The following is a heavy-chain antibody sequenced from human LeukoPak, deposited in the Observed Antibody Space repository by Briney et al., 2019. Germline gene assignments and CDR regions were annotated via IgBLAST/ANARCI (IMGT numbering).Heavy chain of an antibody. Sequence: PSETLSLTCTVSGASITSSNYYWAWIRQPPGKGLEWIGSISFTESTYYNPSLKTRVTISVDTSNNQFSLNLGSVIAADTSFYYCASISIWETNRSAFDFWGQGTLVTVSS. CDR3: ASISIWETNRSAFDF. CDR2: ISFTEST. D-gene: IGHD3-16*02. J-gene: IGHJ4*02. V-gene: IGHV4-39*01. CDR1: GASITSSNYY.